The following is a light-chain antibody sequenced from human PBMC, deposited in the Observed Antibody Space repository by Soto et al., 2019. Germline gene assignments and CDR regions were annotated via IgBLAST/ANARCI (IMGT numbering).Light chain of an antibody. V-gene: IGKV2-30*01. CDR3: YQYEQTPPWT. Sequence: DVVMTQCPLSLPVTVGQPASISCGSSRSLVYSDGNTYLNWFQQRPGQAPRLLIYWASTRESGVPDRFSGSGSGTDFTLTIRSVQPEDVAVYFCYQYEQTPPWTFGRGTKVDIK. J-gene: IGKJ1*01. CDR1: RSLVYSDGNTY. CDR2: WAS.